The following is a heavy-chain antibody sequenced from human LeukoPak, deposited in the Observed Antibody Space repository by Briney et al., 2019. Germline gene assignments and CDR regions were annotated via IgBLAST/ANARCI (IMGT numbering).Heavy chain of an antibody. D-gene: IGHD3-3*01. Sequence: SETLSLTCAVSGGSISSYSWSWIRQPAGKGLEWVGRIYTSGSTNYNPSPKSRVTMSGDTSKNHYSLKLRSVTVADTAVDYCARDCSKNYDFWSCYYHCFDPWGQGTLVTVSS. CDR3: ARDCSKNYDFWSCYYHCFDP. V-gene: IGHV4-4*07. CDR1: GGSISSYS. J-gene: IGHJ5*02. CDR2: IYTSGST.